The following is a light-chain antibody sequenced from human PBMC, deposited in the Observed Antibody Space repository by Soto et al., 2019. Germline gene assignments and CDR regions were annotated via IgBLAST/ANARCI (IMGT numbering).Light chain of an antibody. CDR2: SDA. V-gene: IGLV3-21*04. Sequence: SYELTQPPSVSVAPGQAASITCGGNNIGSKSVHWYQQKSGQAPVLVIYSDADRPSGIPERFSGSKSENTATLTISRVEAGDEADYYCQVCDSSSDLVIFGGGTKMTVL. J-gene: IGLJ2*01. CDR1: NIGSKS. CDR3: QVCDSSSDLVI.